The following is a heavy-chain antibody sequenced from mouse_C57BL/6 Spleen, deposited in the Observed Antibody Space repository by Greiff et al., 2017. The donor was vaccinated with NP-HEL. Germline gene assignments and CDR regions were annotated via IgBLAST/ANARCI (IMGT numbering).Heavy chain of an antibody. CDR3: SYDYLHFDY. V-gene: IGHV1-4*01. CDR2: INPSSGYT. Sequence: QVHVKQSGAELARPGASVKMSCKASGYTFTSYTMHWVKQRPGQGLEWIGYINPSSGYTKYNQKFKDKATLTADKSSSTAYMQLSSLTSEDSAVYYCSYDYLHFDYWGQGTTLTVSS. CDR1: GYTFTSYT. D-gene: IGHD2-4*01. J-gene: IGHJ2*01.